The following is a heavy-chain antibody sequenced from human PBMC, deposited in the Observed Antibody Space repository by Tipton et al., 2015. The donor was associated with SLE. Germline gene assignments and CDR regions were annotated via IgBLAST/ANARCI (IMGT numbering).Heavy chain of an antibody. CDR3: ARGELSGILTGISFDY. CDR2: IYYSGST. V-gene: IGHV4-31*03. D-gene: IGHD3-9*01. CDR1: GGSISSGGYY. J-gene: IGHJ4*02. Sequence: TLSLTCTVSGGSISSGGYYWSWIRQHPGKGLEWIGYIYYSGSTYYNPSLKSRVTISVDTSKNQFSLKLSSVTAADTAVYYCARGELSGILTGISFDYWGQGTLVTVSS.